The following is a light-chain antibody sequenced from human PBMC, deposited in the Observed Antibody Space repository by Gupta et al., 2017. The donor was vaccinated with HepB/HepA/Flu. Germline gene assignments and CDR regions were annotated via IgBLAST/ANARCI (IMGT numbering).Light chain of an antibody. V-gene: IGKV1-33*01. CDR3: QQDHSFPST. Sequence: DIQMTQSPSSLSAFVGDSVTITCQASQDIKNYLIWYQQKPGKSPKLLIYDVSNLERGVPSRFSGNKSGTQFAFTINSLQPEDSGTYFCQQDHSFPSTFGQGTKVEIK. CDR2: DVS. CDR1: QDIKNY. J-gene: IGKJ2*01.